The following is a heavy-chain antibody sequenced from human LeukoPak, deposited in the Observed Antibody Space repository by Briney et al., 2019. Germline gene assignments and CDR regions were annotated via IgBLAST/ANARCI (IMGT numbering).Heavy chain of an antibody. Sequence: ASVKVCCKASGYTFTSYGISWVGQAPGQGLEWMGWISAYNGNTNYAQKLQGRVTMTTDTSTSTAYMELRSLRSDDTAVYYCASRSRGSYTFDSWGQGTLVTVPS. CDR2: ISAYNGNT. D-gene: IGHD1-26*01. CDR1: GYTFTSYG. J-gene: IGHJ4*02. CDR3: ASRSRGSYTFDS. V-gene: IGHV1-18*01.